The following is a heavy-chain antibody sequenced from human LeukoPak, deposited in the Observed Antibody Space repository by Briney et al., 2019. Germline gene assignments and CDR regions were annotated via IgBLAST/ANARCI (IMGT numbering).Heavy chain of an antibody. CDR2: LIPIFGTV. D-gene: IGHD2-2*01. Sequence: GASVKVSCKTSGGIFSSYAISWVRQAPGQGLEWMGELIPIFGTVEYAQKMQGRVSITADESTTTAYMELSSLRSEDTAVYYCARSEDAELRYCSSPCPYYFDYWGQGTLVTVSS. J-gene: IGHJ4*02. CDR3: ARSEDAELRYCSSPCPYYFDY. V-gene: IGHV1-69*13. CDR1: GGIFSSYA.